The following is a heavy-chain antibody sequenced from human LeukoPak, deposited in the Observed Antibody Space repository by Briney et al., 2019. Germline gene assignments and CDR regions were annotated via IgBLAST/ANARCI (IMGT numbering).Heavy chain of an antibody. D-gene: IGHD3-22*01. CDR2: IYYSGST. Sequence: SETLSLTCTVSGGSISGYYWSWIRQPPGKGLEWIGYIYYSGSTNYNPSLKSRVTISVDTSKNQFSLKLSSVTAADTAVYYCARRWLLPPYYFDYWGQGTLVTVSS. V-gene: IGHV4-59*12. J-gene: IGHJ4*02. CDR3: ARRWLLPPYYFDY. CDR1: GGSISGYY.